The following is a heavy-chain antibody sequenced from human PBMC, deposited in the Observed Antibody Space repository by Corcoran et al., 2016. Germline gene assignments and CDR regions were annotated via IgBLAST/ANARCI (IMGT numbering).Heavy chain of an antibody. CDR1: GHSFTSYW. CDR2: IYPGDSDT. J-gene: IGHJ4*02. Sequence: EVQLVQSGAEVKKPGESLKISCKGSGHSFTSYWIGWVRQMPGKGLEWMGIIYPGDSDTRYSPSFQGQVTISADKSISTAYLQWSSLKASDTAMYYCARPTSCSTTTCYFDYWGQGTLVTVSS. CDR3: ARPTSCSTTTCYFDY. D-gene: IGHD2-2*01. V-gene: IGHV5-51*01.